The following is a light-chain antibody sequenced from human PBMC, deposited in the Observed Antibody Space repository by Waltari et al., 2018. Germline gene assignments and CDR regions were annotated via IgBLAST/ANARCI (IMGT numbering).Light chain of an antibody. CDR1: QSVYSW. CDR2: KAS. J-gene: IGKJ2*01. CDR3: PQYEGYST. V-gene: IGKV1-5*03. Sequence: DIQMTQSPSTLSATVGDRVTITCRASQSVYSWLAWHQQKPGKAPKLLISKASTLKSGVPSRFSGSGSGTEVTLTISSLQPDDFATYCCPQYEGYSTFGQGTKLEIK.